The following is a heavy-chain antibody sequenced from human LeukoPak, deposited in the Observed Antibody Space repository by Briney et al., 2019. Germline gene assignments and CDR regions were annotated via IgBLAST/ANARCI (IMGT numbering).Heavy chain of an antibody. CDR2: ISSSGSPI. CDR1: GFTFSSYE. V-gene: IGHV3-48*03. D-gene: IGHD3-10*02. Sequence: GGSLRLSCAASGFTFSSYEMNWVRQAPGKGLKLVSYISSSGSPIYYADSVKGRFTISRDNAKNSLYLQMNSLRAEDTAVYYCAELGITMIGGVWGKGTTVTISS. J-gene: IGHJ6*04. CDR3: AELGITMIGGV.